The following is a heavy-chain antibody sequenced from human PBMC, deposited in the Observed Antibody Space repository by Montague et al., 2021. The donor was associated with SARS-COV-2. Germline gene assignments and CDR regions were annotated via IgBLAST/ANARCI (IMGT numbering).Heavy chain of an antibody. CDR1: GFNFFNFD. CDR3: ATNKYCTLHDCLHGRHYFDH. J-gene: IGHJ4*02. CDR2: ISSSGATI. V-gene: IGHV3-48*03. Sequence: SLRLSCAASGFNFFNFDVAWVRQAPGRGLEWISDISSSGATILYADSLKGRFTISRDNIQKSLYLQMNSLRAEDPAVYYCATNKYCTLHDCLHGRHYFDHWGQGTLVTVSS. D-gene: IGHD2-8*01.